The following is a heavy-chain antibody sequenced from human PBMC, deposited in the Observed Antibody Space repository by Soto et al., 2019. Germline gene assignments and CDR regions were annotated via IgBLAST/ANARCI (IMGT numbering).Heavy chain of an antibody. D-gene: IGHD2-2*01. Sequence: GGSLRLSCAASGFTFSSYSMNWVRQAPGKGLEWVSSISSSSSYIYYADSVKGRFTISRDNAKNSLYLQMNSLRAEDTAVYYCARVGCSSTSCYVSLRYYFDYWGQGTLVTVSS. J-gene: IGHJ4*02. V-gene: IGHV3-21*01. CDR2: ISSSSSYI. CDR1: GFTFSSYS. CDR3: ARVGCSSTSCYVSLRYYFDY.